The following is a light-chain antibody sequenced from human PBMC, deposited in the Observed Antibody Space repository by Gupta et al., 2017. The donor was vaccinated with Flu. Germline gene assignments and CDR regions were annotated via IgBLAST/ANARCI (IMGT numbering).Light chain of an antibody. J-gene: IGKJ4*01. Sequence: DIVMTQSPHSLAVSLGDRATINCKSSQSVLYSSNNKNYLAWYQQKPGQPPKLLIYWASTRESGVPDRFSGSWSGTDFTITISSLQAEDVAVYYCQQYYSTPLTFGGGTKVEIK. CDR2: WAS. V-gene: IGKV4-1*01. CDR1: QSVLYSSNNKNY. CDR3: QQYYSTPLT.